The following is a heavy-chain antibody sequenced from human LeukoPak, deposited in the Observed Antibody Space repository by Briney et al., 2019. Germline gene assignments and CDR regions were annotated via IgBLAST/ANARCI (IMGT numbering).Heavy chain of an antibody. Sequence: ASVTVSCKVSGHTLTELSMHWVRQAPGKGLEWMGGFEPEDGETIYAQKFQGRVTMTEDTSADTVYMELSSLRSEDAAVYYCATGDPFCSGDCYSPFDSWGQGTLVTVSS. J-gene: IGHJ4*02. CDR1: GHTLTELS. CDR2: FEPEDGET. V-gene: IGHV1-24*01. D-gene: IGHD2-21*02. CDR3: ATGDPFCSGDCYSPFDS.